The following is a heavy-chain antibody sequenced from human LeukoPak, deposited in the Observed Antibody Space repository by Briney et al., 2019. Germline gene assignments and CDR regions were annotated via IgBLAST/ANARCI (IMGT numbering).Heavy chain of an antibody. V-gene: IGHV3-21*04. CDR1: GFTFSSYS. J-gene: IGHJ4*02. D-gene: IGHD3-3*01. CDR3: ARDPERVRFLEWLLLRATKFDY. CDR2: ISSSSSYI. Sequence: PGGSLRLSCAASGFTFSSYSMNWVRQAPGKGLEWVSSISSSSSYIYYADSVKGRFTISRDNAKNSLYLQMNSLRAEDTAVYYCARDPERVRFLEWLLLRATKFDYWGQGTLVTVSS.